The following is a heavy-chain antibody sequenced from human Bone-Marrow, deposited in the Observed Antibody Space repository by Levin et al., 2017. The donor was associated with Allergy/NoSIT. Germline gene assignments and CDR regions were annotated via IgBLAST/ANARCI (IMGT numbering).Heavy chain of an antibody. CDR2: VYPSAGTT. J-gene: IGHJ4*02. V-gene: IGHV1-46*01. Sequence: ASVKVSCKASGYTFIDYYIHWVRQAPGQGLEYMGAVYPSAGTTSSSQKFQGRLTMTTDTSTNTVYMDLSSLRPDDTAVYFCVREFVGGHFDHWGQGTLVTVSS. CDR3: VREFVGGHFDH. CDR1: GYTFIDYY. D-gene: IGHD3-10*01.